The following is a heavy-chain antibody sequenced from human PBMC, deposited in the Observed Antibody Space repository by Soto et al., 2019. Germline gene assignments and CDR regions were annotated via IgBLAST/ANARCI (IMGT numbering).Heavy chain of an antibody. CDR2: ISSSSNTI. Sequence: EVQLVESGGGLVQPGGSLRLSCAASGFTFSTYSMNWVRQPPGKGLEWVSYISSSSNTIYYADSVKGRFTLSRDNAKNSLYLQMNSMRAEATAVYYCARSPSIYGMDVWGQGTTVTVSS. J-gene: IGHJ6*02. CDR3: ARSPSIYGMDV. CDR1: GFTFSTYS. V-gene: IGHV3-48*01.